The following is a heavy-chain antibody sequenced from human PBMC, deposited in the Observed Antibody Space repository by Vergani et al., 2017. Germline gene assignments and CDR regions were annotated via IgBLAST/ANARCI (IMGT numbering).Heavy chain of an antibody. D-gene: IGHD3-10*01. Sequence: QVQLVQSGAEVKKPGASVKVSCKTSGYIFTNYYMHWVRQAPGQGLEWMGIINPSGGNTRYAQKFQGRVSMTRDTSTRTVYMELSSVKSEDTAMYYCAGEDYGWGRRKWFDPWGQGTLVTVSS. CDR3: AGEDYGWGRRKWFDP. V-gene: IGHV1-46*01. J-gene: IGHJ5*02. CDR2: INPSGGNT. CDR1: GYIFTNYY.